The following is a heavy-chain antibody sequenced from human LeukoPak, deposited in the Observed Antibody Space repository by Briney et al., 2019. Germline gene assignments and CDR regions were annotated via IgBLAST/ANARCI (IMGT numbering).Heavy chain of an antibody. J-gene: IGHJ2*01. CDR2: ISASHGNT. CDR3: ARVWGAAPGILTGNFDL. V-gene: IGHV1-18*01. D-gene: IGHD6-13*01. CDR1: GYMFTTYG. Sequence: GASVKVSCKASGYMFTTYGISWVRQAAGQGLEWMGWISASHGNTNYAQRLQGRVTMTTDTSTGTAYIELRSLESDDTAVYYCARVWGAAPGILTGNFDLWGRGTLVAVSS.